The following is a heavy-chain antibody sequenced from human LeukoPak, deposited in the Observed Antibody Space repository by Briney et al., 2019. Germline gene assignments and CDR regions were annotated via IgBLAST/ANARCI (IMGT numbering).Heavy chain of an antibody. D-gene: IGHD2-2*01. J-gene: IGHJ4*02. CDR3: ARDRGYCSSTICRNAIDY. V-gene: IGHV1-69*04. CDR2: IIPILGIA. CDR1: GGTFSSYA. Sequence: SVKVSCKASGGTFSSYAISWVRQAPGQGLEWMGRIIPILGIANYAQKFQGRVTITADKSTSTAYMELSSLRSEDTAVYYCARDRGYCSSTICRNAIDYWGQGTLVTVSS.